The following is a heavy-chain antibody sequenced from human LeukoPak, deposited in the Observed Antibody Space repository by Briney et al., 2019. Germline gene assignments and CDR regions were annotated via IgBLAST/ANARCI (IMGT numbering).Heavy chain of an antibody. Sequence: ASVKVSCKASGYTFTSYYMHWVRQAPGQGLEWMGWINPNSGGTNYAQKFQGRVTMTRDTSISTAYMELSRLRSDDTAVYYCARDPPSTVVTNLNAFDIWGQGTMVTVSS. CDR3: ARDPPSTVVTNLNAFDI. V-gene: IGHV1-2*02. D-gene: IGHD4-23*01. CDR1: GYTFTSYY. CDR2: INPNSGGT. J-gene: IGHJ3*02.